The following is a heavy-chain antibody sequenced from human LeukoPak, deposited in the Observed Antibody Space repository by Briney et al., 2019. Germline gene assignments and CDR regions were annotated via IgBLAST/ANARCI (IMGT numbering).Heavy chain of an antibody. V-gene: IGHV3-33*01. CDR3: ARTRSKVGTPTFDY. CDR2: IWADGNNK. Sequence: PGGSLRLSCAASGFTFRTYVMHWVRRAPGKGLEWVAGIWADGNNKFYADSVKGRFTISRDNSNNTLYLQMFSLRDEDTAVYHCARTRSKVGTPTFDYWGQGTLVTVSS. CDR1: GFTFRTYV. J-gene: IGHJ4*02. D-gene: IGHD4-23*01.